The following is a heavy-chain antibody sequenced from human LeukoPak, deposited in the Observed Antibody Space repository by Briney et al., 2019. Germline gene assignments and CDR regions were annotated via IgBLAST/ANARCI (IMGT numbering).Heavy chain of an antibody. CDR3: ARGRGRSGGLAAAGTGQNDY. Sequence: ASVKVSCKASGYTFTGYYMHWVRQAPGQGLEWMGWINPNSGNTGYAQKFQGRVTMTRNTSISTAYMELSSLRSEDTAVYYCARGRGRSGGLAAAGTGQNDYWGQGTLVTVSS. J-gene: IGHJ4*02. V-gene: IGHV1-8*02. D-gene: IGHD6-13*01. CDR2: INPNSGNT. CDR1: GYTFTGYY.